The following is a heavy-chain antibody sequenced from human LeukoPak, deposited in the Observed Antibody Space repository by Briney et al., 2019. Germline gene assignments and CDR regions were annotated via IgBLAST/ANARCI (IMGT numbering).Heavy chain of an antibody. V-gene: IGHV4-34*01. CDR1: GESFSSYY. Sequence: PSETLSLTCAVYGESFSSYYWSWIRQPPGKGLEWMGEINHSGNTNYNPSLKSRVTISVDTSKNQFSLKLSSVTAADTAVYYCARVQPYYYDSSSYYRGYYFDYWGQGTLVTVSS. J-gene: IGHJ4*02. CDR2: INHSGNT. CDR3: ARVQPYYYDSSSYYRGYYFDY. D-gene: IGHD3-22*01.